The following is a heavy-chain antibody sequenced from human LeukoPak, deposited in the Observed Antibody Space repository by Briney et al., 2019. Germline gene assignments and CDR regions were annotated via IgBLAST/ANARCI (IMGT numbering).Heavy chain of an antibody. CDR1: GGSISSYY. CDR3: ARVPVAGYWYFDL. J-gene: IGHJ2*01. V-gene: IGHV4-59*01. CDR2: IYYSGST. D-gene: IGHD6-19*01. Sequence: SETLSLTCTVSGGSISSYYWSWIRQSPGKGLEWIGYIYYSGSTNYNPSLKSRVTISVDTFKNQFSLKLSSVTAADTAVYYCARVPVAGYWYFDLWGRGTPVTVSS.